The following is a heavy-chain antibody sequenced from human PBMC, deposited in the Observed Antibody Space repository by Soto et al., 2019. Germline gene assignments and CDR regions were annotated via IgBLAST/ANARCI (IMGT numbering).Heavy chain of an antibody. J-gene: IGHJ6*02. CDR2: INPSGGST. V-gene: IGHV1-46*01. CDR3: ARDLPYDFWSGYYYHYYYGMDV. CDR1: GYTFTSYY. Sequence: ASVKVSCKASGYTFTSYYMHWLRQSPGQGLEWMGIINPSGGSTGYAQKFQGRVTMTRDTSTSTDYMELSSLRSEDTAVYYCARDLPYDFWSGYYYHYYYGMDVRGQGTTVTVSS. D-gene: IGHD3-3*01.